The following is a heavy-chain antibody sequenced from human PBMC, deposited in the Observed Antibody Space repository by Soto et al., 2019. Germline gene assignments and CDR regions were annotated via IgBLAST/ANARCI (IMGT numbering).Heavy chain of an antibody. D-gene: IGHD2-2*01. V-gene: IGHV1-69*13. CDR1: GGTFSSYA. J-gene: IGHJ6*02. Sequence: SVKVSCKASGGTFSSYAISWVRQAPGKGLEWMGGIIPIFGTANYAQKFQGRVTITADESTSTAYMELRSLRSEDTAVYYCARKESIVVVPAAKYYYGMDVWGQGTTVTVSS. CDR2: IIPIFGTA. CDR3: ARKESIVVVPAAKYYYGMDV.